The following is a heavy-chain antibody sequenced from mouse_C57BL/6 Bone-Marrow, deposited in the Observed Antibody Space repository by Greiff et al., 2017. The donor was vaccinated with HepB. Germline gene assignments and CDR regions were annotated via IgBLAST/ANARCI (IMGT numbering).Heavy chain of an antibody. Sequence: QVHVKQPGAELVMPGASVKLSCKASGYTFTSYWMHWVKQSPGQGLEWIGEIDPSDSYTNYNQKFKGKSTLTVDKSSSTAYMQLSSLTSEDSAVYYCARMGFYDYDEDWFAYWGQGTLVTVSA. D-gene: IGHD2-4*01. J-gene: IGHJ3*01. CDR1: GYTFTSYW. CDR3: ARMGFYDYDEDWFAY. CDR2: IDPSDSYT. V-gene: IGHV1-69*01.